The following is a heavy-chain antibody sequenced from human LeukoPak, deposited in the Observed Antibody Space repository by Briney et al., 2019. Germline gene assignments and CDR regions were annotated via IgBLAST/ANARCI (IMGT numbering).Heavy chain of an antibody. Sequence: GGSLSLSCEASGFTFSNYALSWFGQAPGKGLEWVSTISPGGSSTYYTDSVKGRFTISRDNSKNTLYLRMNSLGAGDTAIYYCAKTLRGGDWYFDYWGQGTLVTVSS. J-gene: IGHJ4*02. V-gene: IGHV3-23*01. CDR1: GFTFSNYA. CDR2: ISPGGSST. D-gene: IGHD2-21*02. CDR3: AKTLRGGDWYFDY.